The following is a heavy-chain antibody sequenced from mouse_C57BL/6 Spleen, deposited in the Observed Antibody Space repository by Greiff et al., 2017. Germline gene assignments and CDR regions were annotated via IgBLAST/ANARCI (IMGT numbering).Heavy chain of an antibody. D-gene: IGHD2-4*01. CDR1: GFTFSDYG. Sequence: DVKLVESGGGLVKPGGSLKLSCAASGFTFSDYGMHWVRQAPEKGLEWVAYISSGSSTIYYADTVKGRFTISRDNATNTLFMQMTSLRSEDTAMYYCARSDYDGGYYFDYWGQGTTLTVSS. V-gene: IGHV5-17*01. CDR3: ARSDYDGGYYFDY. J-gene: IGHJ2*01. CDR2: ISSGSSTI.